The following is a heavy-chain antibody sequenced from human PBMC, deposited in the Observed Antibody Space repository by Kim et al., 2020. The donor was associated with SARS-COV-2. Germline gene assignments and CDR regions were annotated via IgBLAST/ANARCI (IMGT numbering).Heavy chain of an antibody. J-gene: IGHJ4*02. CDR2: IKQDGSEK. D-gene: IGHD4-17*01. V-gene: IGHV3-7*01. Sequence: GGSLRLSCAASGFTFSSYWMSWVRQAPGKGLEWVANIKQDGSEKYYVDSVKGRFTISRDNAKNSLYLQMNSLRAEDTAVYYCAREDYGGNARSNFDYWGQGTLVTVSS. CDR3: AREDYGGNARSNFDY. CDR1: GFTFSSYW.